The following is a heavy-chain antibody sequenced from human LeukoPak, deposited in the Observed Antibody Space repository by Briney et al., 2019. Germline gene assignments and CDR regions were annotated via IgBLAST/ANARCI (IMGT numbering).Heavy chain of an antibody. Sequence: GGSLRLSCVASGFTFSTHSMYWVRQAPGEGLEWVSSISASSNFIHYAESVRGRFTISRDNAKNSLYLQMNSLGAQDTAVYYCARPATGYCSSAGCHWDSWGQGTLVTVSS. CDR3: ARPATGYCSSAGCHWDS. CDR2: ISASSNFI. V-gene: IGHV3-21*01. CDR1: GFTFSTHS. J-gene: IGHJ4*02. D-gene: IGHD2-2*01.